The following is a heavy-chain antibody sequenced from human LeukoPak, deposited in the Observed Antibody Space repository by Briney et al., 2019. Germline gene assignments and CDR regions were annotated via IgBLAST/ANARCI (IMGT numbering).Heavy chain of an antibody. V-gene: IGHV3-11*01. Sequence: GGSLRLSCAAFGFTFSDYYMSWTRQAPGKGLEWVSYISGSGNTIYYADSVKGRFTISRDNDKNSLYLQMNSLRAEDSAVYYCARGGTRWFDPWGQGTLVTVSS. J-gene: IGHJ5*02. CDR2: ISGSGNTI. CDR3: ARGGTRWFDP. CDR1: GFTFSDYY. D-gene: IGHD1-1*01.